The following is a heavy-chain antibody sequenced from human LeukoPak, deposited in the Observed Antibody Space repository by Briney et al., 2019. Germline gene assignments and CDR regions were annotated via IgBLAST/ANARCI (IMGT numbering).Heavy chain of an antibody. CDR1: GYTFTGYY. CDR2: INPNSGGT. D-gene: IGHD5-18*01. Sequence: ASVKVSCKASGYTFTGYYMHWVRQAPGQGFEWMGRINPNSGGTNYAQKFQGRVTMTRDTSISTAYMELSRLRSDDTAVYYCAREDTAMVGYYFDYWGQGTLVTVSS. V-gene: IGHV1-2*06. CDR3: AREDTAMVGYYFDY. J-gene: IGHJ4*02.